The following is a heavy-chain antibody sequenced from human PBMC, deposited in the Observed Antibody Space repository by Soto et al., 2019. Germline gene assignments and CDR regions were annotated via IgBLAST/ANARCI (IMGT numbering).Heavy chain of an antibody. V-gene: IGHV4-59*01. D-gene: IGHD6-13*01. J-gene: IGHJ4*02. CDR3: ARGYSSSLEPFDY. Sequence: SETLSLTCTVSGGSISSYYWSWIRQPPGKGLEWIGNIYYSGSTNYNPSLKSRVTISVDTSKNQFSLKLSSVTAADTAVYYCARGYSSSLEPFDYWGQGTLVTVSS. CDR1: GGSISSYY. CDR2: IYYSGST.